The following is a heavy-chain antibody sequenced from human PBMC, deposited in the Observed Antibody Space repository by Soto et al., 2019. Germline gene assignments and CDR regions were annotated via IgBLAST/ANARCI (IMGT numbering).Heavy chain of an antibody. D-gene: IGHD6-13*01. J-gene: IGHJ4*02. Sequence: ASVKVSCKASGYTFTSYGISWVRQAPGQGLEWMGWISAYNGNTNYAQKLQGRVTMTTDTSTSTAYMELRSLRSDDTAVYYCAITAACTHYFYFDYWGQGTLVTVSS. V-gene: IGHV1-18*01. CDR3: AITAACTHYFYFDY. CDR1: GYTFTSYG. CDR2: ISAYNGNT.